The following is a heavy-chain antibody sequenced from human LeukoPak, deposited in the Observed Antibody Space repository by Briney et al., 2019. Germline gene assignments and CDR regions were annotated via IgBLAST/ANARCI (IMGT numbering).Heavy chain of an antibody. CDR3: ATDRLESSGWYPVDY. Sequence: GASVKVSCKVSRYTLTELSMHWVRQAPGKGLEWMGGFDPEDGETIYAQKFQGRVTMTEDTSTDTAYMELSSLRSEDTAVYYCATDRLESSGWYPVDYWGQGTLVTVSS. D-gene: IGHD6-19*01. CDR1: RYTLTELS. J-gene: IGHJ4*02. V-gene: IGHV1-24*01. CDR2: FDPEDGET.